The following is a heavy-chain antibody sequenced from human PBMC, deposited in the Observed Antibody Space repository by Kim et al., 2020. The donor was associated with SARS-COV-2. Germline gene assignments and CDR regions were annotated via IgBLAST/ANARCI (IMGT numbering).Heavy chain of an antibody. Sequence: ASVKVSCKASGYTFTSYYMHWVRQAPGQGLEWMGIINPSGGSTSYAQKFRGRVTMTRDTSTSTVYMELSSLRSEDTAVYYCARANYDILTGYYPPYYYYGMDVLGQGTTVTVSS. V-gene: IGHV1-46*01. CDR2: INPSGGST. CDR3: ARANYDILTGYYPPYYYYGMDV. D-gene: IGHD3-9*01. CDR1: GYTFTSYY. J-gene: IGHJ6*02.